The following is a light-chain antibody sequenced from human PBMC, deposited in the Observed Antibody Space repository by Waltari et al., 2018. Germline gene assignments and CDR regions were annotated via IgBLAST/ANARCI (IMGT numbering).Light chain of an antibody. CDR2: KAS. CDR1: QSIGSW. J-gene: IGKJ1*01. CDR3: QQYSSEST. Sequence: DIQMTQSPSTLSASVGDRVTITCRASQSIGSWLAWYQQKPGKAPKLRIYKASSLETGVPSRFSGSGSGTEFTLTISSLQPDDFATYYCQQYSSESTFGQGTKVEIK. V-gene: IGKV1-5*03.